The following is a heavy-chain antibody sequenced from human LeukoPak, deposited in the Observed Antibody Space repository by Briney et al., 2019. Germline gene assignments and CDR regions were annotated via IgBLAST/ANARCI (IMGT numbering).Heavy chain of an antibody. D-gene: IGHD3-3*02. V-gene: IGHV4-28*01. CDR3: ARIGPILGAAWVDY. Sequence: SETLSLTCAVSGYSISSNHWWGWLRQPPGKGLEWIGYIFYAGSTYYNASLKSRVTMSVDTSKDQFSLRLSSVTAVDTAVYYCARIGPILGAAWVDYWGQGTLVSVSS. CDR2: IFYAGST. CDR1: GYSISSNHW. J-gene: IGHJ4*02.